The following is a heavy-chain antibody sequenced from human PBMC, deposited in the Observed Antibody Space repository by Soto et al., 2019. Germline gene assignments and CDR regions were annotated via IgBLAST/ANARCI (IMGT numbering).Heavy chain of an antibody. J-gene: IGHJ4*02. V-gene: IGHV4-39*01. CDR3: ARQRTSVVTQAYFDV. CDR2: IYYSGST. D-gene: IGHD2-21*02. CDR1: GGSISNSIYY. Sequence: SETLSLTCTVSGGSISNSIYYWAWLRQPPGKGLEWIGSIYYSGSTYNNPSLRSRVSMSIDTSKDQFSLKLKSVTAADTALYFCARQRTSVVTQAYFDVWGPGSLVTVSS.